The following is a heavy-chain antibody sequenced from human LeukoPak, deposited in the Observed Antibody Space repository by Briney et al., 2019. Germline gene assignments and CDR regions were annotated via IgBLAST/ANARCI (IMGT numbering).Heavy chain of an antibody. CDR3: ARHPSAVAGKTFDY. D-gene: IGHD6-19*01. J-gene: IGHJ4*02. CDR1: GGSFSGYY. Sequence: SETLSLTCAVYGGSFSGYYWSWIRQPPGKGLEWIGEINHSGSTNYNPSLKSRVTISVDTSKNQFSLKLSSVTAADTAVYYCARHPSAVAGKTFDYWGQGTLVTVSS. CDR2: INHSGST. V-gene: IGHV4-34*01.